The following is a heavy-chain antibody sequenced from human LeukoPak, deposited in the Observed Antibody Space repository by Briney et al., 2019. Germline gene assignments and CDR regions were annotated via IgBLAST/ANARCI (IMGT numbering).Heavy chain of an antibody. CDR2: INPNSGGT. Sequence: ASVKVSCKASGYTFTGYYMHWVRQAPGQGLEWMGWINPNSGGTNYAQKFQGRVTMTRDTSISTAYMELSRLRSEDTAVYYCARWEMATRNDAFDIWGQGTMVTVSS. J-gene: IGHJ3*02. CDR1: GYTFTGYY. CDR3: ARWEMATRNDAFDI. D-gene: IGHD5-24*01. V-gene: IGHV1-2*02.